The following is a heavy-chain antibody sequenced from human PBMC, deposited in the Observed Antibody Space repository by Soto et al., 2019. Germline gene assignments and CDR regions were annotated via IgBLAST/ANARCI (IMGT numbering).Heavy chain of an antibody. CDR3: ARVAQDFGALDI. CDR2: ITTGDDT. Sequence: GGSLRLSCAASGFTFSSYDMHWVRQVTGKGLEWVSYITTGDDTSYPDSVQGRFTISRENAKNSLYLQMNNLRAGDTAIYYCARVAQDFGALDIWGQGTTVTLPS. J-gene: IGHJ3*02. V-gene: IGHV3-13*01. D-gene: IGHD3-16*01. CDR1: GFTFSSYD.